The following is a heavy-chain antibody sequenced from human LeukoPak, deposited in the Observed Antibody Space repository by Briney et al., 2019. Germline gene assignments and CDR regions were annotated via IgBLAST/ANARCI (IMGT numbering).Heavy chain of an antibody. D-gene: IGHD6-6*01. V-gene: IGHV3-15*01. CDR3: AIDKGARDY. CDR2: IKSTTDGGTR. J-gene: IGHJ4*02. Sequence: GGSLRLACAASGFTFTNAWMYWVRQAPGKGLEWVGRIKSTTDGGTRDYVALVKGRFTISRDDSKNMLYLQMTSLKSEDTAVYYYAIDKGARDYWGRGTLVTVS. CDR1: GFTFTNAW.